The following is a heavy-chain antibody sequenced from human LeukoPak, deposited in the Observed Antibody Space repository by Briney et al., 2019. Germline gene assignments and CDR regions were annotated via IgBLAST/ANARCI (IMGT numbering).Heavy chain of an antibody. V-gene: IGHV3-33*01. CDR3: ARAEVPGANKSGAFDI. Sequence: GESLRLSCAASGFTFSTDGMHWVRQAPGKGLAWVAVIWDDGTNKYYADSVKGRFTISRDNSRNTLYLQMNSLRAEDTAVYYCARAEVPGANKSGAFDIWGQGTMVTVSS. D-gene: IGHD2-2*01. CDR2: IWDDGTNK. J-gene: IGHJ3*02. CDR1: GFTFSTDG.